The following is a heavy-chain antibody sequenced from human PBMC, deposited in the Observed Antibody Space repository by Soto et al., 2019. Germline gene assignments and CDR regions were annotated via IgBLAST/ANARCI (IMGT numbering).Heavy chain of an antibody. J-gene: IGHJ1*01. Sequence: SETLSLTCTVSGGSISSYYWSWIRQPPGKGLEWIGYIYYSGSTNYNPSLKIRVTISVDTSKNQFSLKLSSVTAADTAVYYCARHFGGATTEYFQHWGQGTLVTVSS. CDR1: GGSISSYY. D-gene: IGHD1-26*01. CDR3: ARHFGGATTEYFQH. CDR2: IYYSGST. V-gene: IGHV4-59*08.